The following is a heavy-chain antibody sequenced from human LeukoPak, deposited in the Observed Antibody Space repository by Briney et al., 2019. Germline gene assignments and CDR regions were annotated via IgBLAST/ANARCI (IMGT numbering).Heavy chain of an antibody. CDR1: GFTFSSYS. CDR2: ISSSSSYI. Sequence: GGSPRLSCAASGFTFSSYSMNWVRQAPGKGLEWVSSISSSSSYIYYADSVKGRFTISRDNAKNSLYLQMNSLRAEDTAVYYCARGMGTDYYYYYGMGVWGQGTTVTVSS. CDR3: ARGMGTDYYYYYGMGV. D-gene: IGHD2-21*02. V-gene: IGHV3-21*01. J-gene: IGHJ6*02.